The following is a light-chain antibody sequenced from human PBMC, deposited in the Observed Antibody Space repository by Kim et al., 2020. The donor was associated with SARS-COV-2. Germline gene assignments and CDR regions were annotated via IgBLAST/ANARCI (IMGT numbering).Light chain of an antibody. J-gene: IGLJ2*01. V-gene: IGLV3-19*01. CDR1: SLRCYY. Sequence: ALGKTVRSTGQGDSLRCYYASWDKQKPGQAPVVVIYGKNDRLSGIPDRFSGSRSGNTASLTITGAQAEDEADYYCSSRDSSTNHLLFGGGTQLTVL. CDR2: GKN. CDR3: SSRDSSTNHLL.